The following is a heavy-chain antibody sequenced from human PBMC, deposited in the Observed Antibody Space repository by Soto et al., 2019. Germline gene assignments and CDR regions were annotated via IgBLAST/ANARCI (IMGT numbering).Heavy chain of an antibody. V-gene: IGHV3-30-3*01. CDR2: ISYDGSNK. CDR3: ARVYGDGAFDI. J-gene: IGHJ3*02. D-gene: IGHD4-17*01. Sequence: QVQLVESGGGVVQPGRSLRLSCAASGFTFSSYAMHWVRQAPGKGLEWVAVISYDGSNKYYADSVKGRFTISRDNSKNTLYLQMNSLRAEDTAVYYCARVYGDGAFDIWGQGIMVTVSS. CDR1: GFTFSSYA.